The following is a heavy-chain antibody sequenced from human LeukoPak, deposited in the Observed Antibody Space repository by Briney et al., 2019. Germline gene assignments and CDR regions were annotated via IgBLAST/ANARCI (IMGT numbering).Heavy chain of an antibody. CDR1: GGSISSYY. CDR3: ARDCTNGVCRSFDY. J-gene: IGHJ4*02. D-gene: IGHD2-8*01. Sequence: PSETLSLTCTVSGGSISSYYWSWIRQPPGKGLEWIGYIYYSGSTNYNPSLKSRVTISVDTSKNQFSLKLSPVTAADTAVYYCARDCTNGVCRSFDYWGQGTLVTVSS. V-gene: IGHV4-59*12. CDR2: IYYSGST.